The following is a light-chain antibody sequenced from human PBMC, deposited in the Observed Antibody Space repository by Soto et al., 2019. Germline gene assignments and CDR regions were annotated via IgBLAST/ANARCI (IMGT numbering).Light chain of an antibody. CDR3: QQYNNWPSMYT. Sequence: EIVMTQSPATLSVSPGERATLSCRASQSVSSNLAWYQQKPGQAPRLLIYGASTRATGIPARFSGSGSGTEFTLTISSLQSEDFAVSYCQQYNNWPSMYTFGQGTKLEIK. V-gene: IGKV3-15*01. CDR2: GAS. J-gene: IGKJ2*01. CDR1: QSVSSN.